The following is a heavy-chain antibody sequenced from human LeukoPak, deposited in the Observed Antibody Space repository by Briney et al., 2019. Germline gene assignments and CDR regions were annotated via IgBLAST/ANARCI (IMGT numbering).Heavy chain of an antibody. CDR1: GYTFTGYY. V-gene: IGHV1-2*02. CDR2: INPDSGGT. J-gene: IGHJ3*02. CDR3: ARYSVVTPWVAFDI. D-gene: IGHD4-23*01. Sequence: ASVKVSCKASGYTFTGYYMHWVRQAPGQGREWMGWINPDSGGTNYAQKFQGRVTMTRDTSISTAYMELSRLRSDDTAVYYCARYSVVTPWVAFDIWGQGTMVTVSS.